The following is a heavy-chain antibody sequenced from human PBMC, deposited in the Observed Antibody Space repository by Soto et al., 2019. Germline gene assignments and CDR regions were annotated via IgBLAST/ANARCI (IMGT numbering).Heavy chain of an antibody. Sequence: PSETLSLTYAVSGASISNSNWWNWDRQPPGKGLEWFGEIFHSGSTYYNPSLKSRVSISVDKSKNQFSLNLSSVTAADTAVYYCARRSAAFLVGTTTRAYWYFDLWGRGTLVTVSS. V-gene: IGHV4-4*02. CDR1: GASISNSNW. J-gene: IGHJ2*01. CDR2: IFHSGST. CDR3: ARRSAAFLVGTTTRAYWYFDL. D-gene: IGHD1-26*01.